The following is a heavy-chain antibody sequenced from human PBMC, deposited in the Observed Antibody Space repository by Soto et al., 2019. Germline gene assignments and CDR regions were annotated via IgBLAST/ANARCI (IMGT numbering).Heavy chain of an antibody. CDR1: GVCTSRTSYS. J-gene: IGHJ2*01. CDR3: PR. Sequence: SLTLSFPCNLSGVCTSRTSYSWSWIRQSPGKRLECVGFIDHRGSPYYNPSLEGRSTISLNTAKNHFSLNLSSATAADTAVSYCPRGGRG. CDR2: IDHRGSP. V-gene: IGHV4-30-4*01.